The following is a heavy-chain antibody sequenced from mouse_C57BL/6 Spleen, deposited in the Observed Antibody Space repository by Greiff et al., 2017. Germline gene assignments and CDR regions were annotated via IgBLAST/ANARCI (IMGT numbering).Heavy chain of an antibody. CDR1: GFTFSSYA. CDR3: ARGGTGTRYFDY. V-gene: IGHV5-4*03. Sequence: EVKVVESGGGLVKPGGSLKLSCAASGFTFSSYAMSWVRQTPEKRLEWVATISDGGSYTYYPDNVKGRFTISRDNAKNNLYLQMSHLKSEDTAMYYCARGGTGTRYFDYWGQGTTLTVSS. CDR2: ISDGGSYT. J-gene: IGHJ2*01. D-gene: IGHD4-1*01.